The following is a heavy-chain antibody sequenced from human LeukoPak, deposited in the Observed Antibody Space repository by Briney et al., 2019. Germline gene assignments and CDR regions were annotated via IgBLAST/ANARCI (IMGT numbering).Heavy chain of an antibody. CDR1: GFTFTNYE. V-gene: IGHV3-48*03. D-gene: IGHD2-21*01. Sequence: GGSLRLSCAASGFTFTNYEMNWVRQAPGKGLEWVSYISNSGKTIYYADSVKGRFTISRDNAKNSLYLQMNSLRAEDTAVYYCARLYGPGYFYYMDVWGKGTTVTVSS. CDR2: ISNSGKTI. J-gene: IGHJ6*03. CDR3: ARLYGPGYFYYMDV.